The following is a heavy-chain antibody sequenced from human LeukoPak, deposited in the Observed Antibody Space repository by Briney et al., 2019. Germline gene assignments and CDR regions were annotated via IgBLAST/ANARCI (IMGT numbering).Heavy chain of an antibody. CDR2: INHSGST. J-gene: IGHJ4*02. CDR3: ARNVVRGVSDYFDY. D-gene: IGHD3-10*01. CDR1: GGSFSGYY. Sequence: SETLSLTCAVYGGSFSGYYWSWIRQPPGKGLEWIGEINHSGSTNYNPSLKSRVTISVDTSKNQFSLKLSSVTAADTAVYYCARNVVRGVSDYFDYWGQGTLVTVSS. V-gene: IGHV4-34*01.